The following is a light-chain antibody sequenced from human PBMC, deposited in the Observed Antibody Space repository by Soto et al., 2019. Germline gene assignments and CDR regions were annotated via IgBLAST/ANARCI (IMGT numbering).Light chain of an antibody. CDR2: EAS. J-gene: IGKJ1*01. V-gene: IGKV1-27*01. CDR1: QDISDH. Sequence: DFQMTQSPSSLSASVGDRVTITCRASQDISDHLAWYQHKPGKVPNLLIYEASTLQSGVPSRFSGGGSGTDFTLTISSLQPEDVATYYCQKYDRPPRTFGQGTKVELK. CDR3: QKYDRPPRT.